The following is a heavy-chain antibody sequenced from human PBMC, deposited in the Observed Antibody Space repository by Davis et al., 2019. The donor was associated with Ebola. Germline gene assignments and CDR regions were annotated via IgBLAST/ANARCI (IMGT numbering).Heavy chain of an antibody. V-gene: IGHV4-59*08. Sequence: SETLSLTCTVSGGSISSYYWSWIRQPPGKGLEWIGYIYYSGSTNYNPAFKSRATISVDPSKNQFSLKLSSVTAADTAVYYCARRLELLQGVWDYYLDYWGQGILVTVSS. CDR2: IYYSGST. D-gene: IGHD1-7*01. CDR1: GGSISSYY. J-gene: IGHJ4*02. CDR3: ARRLELLQGVWDYYLDY.